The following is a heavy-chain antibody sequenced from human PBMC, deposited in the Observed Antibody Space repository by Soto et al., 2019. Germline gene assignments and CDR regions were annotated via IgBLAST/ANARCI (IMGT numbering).Heavy chain of an antibody. V-gene: IGHV2-5*01. CDR3: AHGSGWLSDY. CDR1: GFSLSSFAVG. J-gene: IGHJ4*02. D-gene: IGHD6-19*01. Sequence: QITLKESGPPLLKPTQTLTLTCTFSGFSLSSFAVGVNWIRQPPGKAPEWLALIYWNDDNHYSPSLRNRLTVTKDTSKNRVVLTMTNVDPVDTATYYCAHGSGWLSDYWGQGTLVTVSS. CDR2: IYWNDDN.